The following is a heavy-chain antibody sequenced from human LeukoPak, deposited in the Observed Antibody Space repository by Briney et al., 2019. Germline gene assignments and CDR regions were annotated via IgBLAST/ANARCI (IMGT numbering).Heavy chain of an antibody. CDR2: IKPNSGGT. CDR1: GYTFTGYY. Sequence: GASVKVSCKASGYTFTGYYMHWVRQAPGRGLEWMGWIKPNSGGTNYAQKFQGRVTMTRDTSISTAYMELSRLRSDDTAVYYCAREEPGIAVAGSGYFDYWGQGTLVTVSS. J-gene: IGHJ4*02. CDR3: AREEPGIAVAGSGYFDY. V-gene: IGHV1-2*02. D-gene: IGHD6-19*01.